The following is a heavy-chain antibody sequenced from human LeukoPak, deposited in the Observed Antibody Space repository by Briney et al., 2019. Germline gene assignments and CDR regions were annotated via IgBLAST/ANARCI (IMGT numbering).Heavy chain of an antibody. Sequence: GASVKVSCKASGYTFTGYYMHWVRQAPGQGLEWMGWINPNSGGTNYAQKFQGRVTMTRDTSISTAYMELSRLRSDDTAVYYCARDSEFMVRGGEFDYWGQGTLVTVSS. J-gene: IGHJ4*02. CDR2: INPNSGGT. V-gene: IGHV1-2*02. D-gene: IGHD3-10*01. CDR1: GYTFTGYY. CDR3: ARDSEFMVRGGEFDY.